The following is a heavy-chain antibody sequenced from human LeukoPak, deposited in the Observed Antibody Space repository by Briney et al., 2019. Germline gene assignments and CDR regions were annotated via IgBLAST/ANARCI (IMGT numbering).Heavy chain of an antibody. CDR3: AREVHYYDSSGYFSNWFDP. D-gene: IGHD3-22*01. Sequence: PGGSLRLSCAASGFTFSSYEMNWVRQATGKGLEWVSYISSSGSTIYYADSVKGRFTISRDNAKNSLYLQMNRLRAEDTAVYYCAREVHYYDSSGYFSNWFDPWGQGTLVTVSS. CDR2: ISSSGSTI. J-gene: IGHJ5*02. CDR1: GFTFSSYE. V-gene: IGHV3-48*03.